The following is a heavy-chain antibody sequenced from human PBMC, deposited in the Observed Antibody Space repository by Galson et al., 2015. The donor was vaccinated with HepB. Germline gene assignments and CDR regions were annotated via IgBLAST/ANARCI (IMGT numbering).Heavy chain of an antibody. D-gene: IGHD3-3*01. Sequence: SLRLSCAASGFTFSSYSMNWVRQAPGKGLEWVSYISSGSSTIYYADSVKGRFTISRGNAKNSLYLQMNSLRAEDTAVYYCAREGVGDYDFWSGYYARWFDPWGQGTLVTVSS. CDR1: GFTFSSYS. CDR3: AREGVGDYDFWSGYYARWFDP. J-gene: IGHJ5*02. CDR2: ISSGSSTI. V-gene: IGHV3-48*01.